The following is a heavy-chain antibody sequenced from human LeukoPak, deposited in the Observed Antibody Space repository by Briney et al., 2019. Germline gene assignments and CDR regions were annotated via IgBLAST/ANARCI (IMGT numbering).Heavy chain of an antibody. CDR2: ISYDASYK. CDR3: AKDLIVSGTATILDY. J-gene: IGHJ4*02. D-gene: IGHD5-24*01. Sequence: GGTLRLSCAASGFAFDDYAMHWVRQAPGKGLEWVAVISYDASYKNYADSVKGRFTISRDNSKNTLYLQMNSLRAEDTAVYYCAKDLIVSGTATILDYWGQGTLVTVSS. V-gene: IGHV3-30*18. CDR1: GFAFDDYA.